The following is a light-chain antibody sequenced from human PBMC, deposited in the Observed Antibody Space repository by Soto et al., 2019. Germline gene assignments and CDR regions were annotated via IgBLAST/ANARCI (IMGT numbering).Light chain of an antibody. CDR2: AAS. J-gene: IGKJ5*01. CDR3: QQSYSTPIT. V-gene: IGKV1-39*01. Sequence: DIQMTQSPSSLSASVGDRVTITCRASQSISSYLNWYQQKPGKAPKLLIYAASSLQSGVPSRFSGSGSGTDFTLTISSLQPEDFATYYCQQSYSTPITFGQRTQLEIK. CDR1: QSISSY.